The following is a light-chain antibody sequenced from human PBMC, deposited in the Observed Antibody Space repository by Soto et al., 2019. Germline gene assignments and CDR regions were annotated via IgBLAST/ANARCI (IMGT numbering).Light chain of an antibody. J-gene: IGKJ1*01. CDR3: QEYTTYSRT. Sequence: DIQMTQSPSTLSASVGERVTITCRASQSISSWLAWYQQKPGKAPQVLIYDASTLESGVPTRFSGGVSGTEFSLTITFLQPDDFTTYYCQEYTTYSRTFGQGTKWIS. CDR1: QSISSW. CDR2: DAS. V-gene: IGKV1-5*01.